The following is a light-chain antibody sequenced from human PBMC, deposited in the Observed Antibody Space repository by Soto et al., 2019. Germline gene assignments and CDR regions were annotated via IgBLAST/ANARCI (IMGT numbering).Light chain of an antibody. J-gene: IGKJ5*01. Sequence: DIQMTQSPSSLSASVGDRVTITFRASQWIGDFLNWYQQTPGKAPKLLIFGATNLHIGVPSRFSGSGSGTDFTLTISSLQPEDFATYYCQQSYSTLLTFGQGTRLEIK. V-gene: IGKV1-39*01. CDR3: QQSYSTLLT. CDR2: GAT. CDR1: QWIGDF.